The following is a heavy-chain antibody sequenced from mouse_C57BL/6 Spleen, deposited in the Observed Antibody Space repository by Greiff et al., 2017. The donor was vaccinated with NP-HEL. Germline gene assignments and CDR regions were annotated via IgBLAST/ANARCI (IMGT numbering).Heavy chain of an antibody. V-gene: IGHV5-16*01. Sequence: EVQRVESEGGLVQPGSSMKLSCTASGFTFSDYYMAWVRQVPEKGLEWVANFNYDGSSTYYLDSLKSRFIISRDNAKNILYLQMNSLKSEDTATYYCARDQPSFGFDYWGQGTTLTVSS. J-gene: IGHJ2*01. D-gene: IGHD6-1*01. CDR1: GFTFSDYY. CDR2: FNYDGSST. CDR3: ARDQPSFGFDY.